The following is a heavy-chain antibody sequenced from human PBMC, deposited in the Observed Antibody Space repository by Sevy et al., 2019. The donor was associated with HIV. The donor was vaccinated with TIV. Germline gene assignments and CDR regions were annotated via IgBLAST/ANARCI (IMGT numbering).Heavy chain of an antibody. CDR1: GGSISSYY. J-gene: IGHJ6*03. CDR3: ARRYYGDYFGYYYYYMDV. D-gene: IGHD4-17*01. V-gene: IGHV4-59*01. Sequence: SETLSLTCTVSGGSISSYYWSWIRQPPGNGLEWIGYIYYSGSTNYNPSLKSRVTISVDTSKNQFSLKLSSVTAADTAVYYCARRYYGDYFGYYYYYMDVWGKGTTVTVSS. CDR2: IYYSGST.